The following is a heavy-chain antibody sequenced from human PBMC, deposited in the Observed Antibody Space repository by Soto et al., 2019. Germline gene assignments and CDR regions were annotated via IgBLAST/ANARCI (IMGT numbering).Heavy chain of an antibody. Sequence: GGSLRLSCAASGFTFSSYGMHWVRQAPGKGLEWVAVISYDGSNKYYADSVKGRFTISRDNSKNTLYLQMNSLRAEDTAVYYCATPPPHYDFWSGYCNYFDYWGQGTLVTVSS. J-gene: IGHJ4*02. CDR3: ATPPPHYDFWSGYCNYFDY. D-gene: IGHD3-3*01. CDR1: GFTFSSYG. CDR2: ISYDGSNK. V-gene: IGHV3-30*03.